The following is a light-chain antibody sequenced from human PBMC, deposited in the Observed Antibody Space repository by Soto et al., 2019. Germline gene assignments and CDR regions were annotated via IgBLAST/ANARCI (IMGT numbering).Light chain of an antibody. V-gene: IGKV3-20*01. CDR3: QQYGSSGT. CDR1: QSVSSSY. CDR2: AAS. Sequence: EIVLTQSPGTLSLSPGERATLSCRASQSVSSSYLAWYQQKPGQAPRLLIYAASTRATGIPDRFSGSGSGTDFTLTIRRLEPEDFAVYDCQQYGSSGTFGQGTKVDIK. J-gene: IGKJ1*01.